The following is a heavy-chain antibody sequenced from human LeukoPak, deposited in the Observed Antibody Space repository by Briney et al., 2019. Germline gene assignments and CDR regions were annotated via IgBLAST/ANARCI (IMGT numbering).Heavy chain of an antibody. CDR2: IYHSGST. D-gene: IGHD3-10*01. V-gene: IGHV4-30-2*01. CDR3: ARLSITSGYFDL. CDR1: GGSISSGGYS. J-gene: IGHJ2*01. Sequence: SETLSLTCAVSGGSISSGGYSWSWIRQPPGKGLEWIGYIYHSGSTYYNPSLKSRVTISVDTSKNQFSLKLSSVTAADTAVYYCARLSITSGYFDLWGRGTLVTVSS.